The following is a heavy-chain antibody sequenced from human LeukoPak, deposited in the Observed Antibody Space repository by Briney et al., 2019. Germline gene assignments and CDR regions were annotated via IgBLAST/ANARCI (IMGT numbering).Heavy chain of an antibody. CDR1: GGSISSSSYY. CDR2: IYYSGST. D-gene: IGHD3-22*01. J-gene: IGHJ3*02. CDR3: ARGPYSYDSSGAFDI. V-gene: IGHV4-39*01. Sequence: SETLSLTCTVSGGSISSSSYYWGWIRQPPGTGLEWLGSIYYSGSTDYNPSLKSRVTISVDTSKNQLSLKLSSVTAADTAVYFCARGPYSYDSSGAFDIWGQGTMVTVSS.